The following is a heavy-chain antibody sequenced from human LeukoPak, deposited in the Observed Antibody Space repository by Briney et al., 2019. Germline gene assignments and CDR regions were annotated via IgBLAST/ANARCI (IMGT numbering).Heavy chain of an antibody. V-gene: IGHV3-23*01. CDR1: GFVFSSYG. Sequence: GGALRLSCAASGFVFSSYGMSWVRQAPGKGLEWVSAISGSGSGGSTYYADSVKGRFTISRDNSENTLYLQMNSLRAEDTAVYYCAKYSHDSSGSYDYWGQGTLVTVSS. J-gene: IGHJ4*02. CDR3: AKYSHDSSGSYDY. D-gene: IGHD3-22*01. CDR2: ISGSGSGGST.